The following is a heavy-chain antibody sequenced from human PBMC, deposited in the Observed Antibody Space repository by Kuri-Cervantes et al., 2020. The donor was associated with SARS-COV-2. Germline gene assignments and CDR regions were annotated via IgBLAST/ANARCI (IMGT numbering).Heavy chain of an antibody. Sequence: GGSLRLSCAASGFTFSDHYMDWVRQAPGSGLEWVGRIRNKDGKYSTEYAASVRGRFTISRDDSKKSLYLQMNSLQTEDTAVYYCTSLQRIPLFDIWGQGTVVTVSS. CDR3: TSLQRIPLFDI. CDR2: IRNKDGKYST. D-gene: IGHD2-21*01. J-gene: IGHJ3*02. CDR1: GFTFSDHY. V-gene: IGHV3-72*01.